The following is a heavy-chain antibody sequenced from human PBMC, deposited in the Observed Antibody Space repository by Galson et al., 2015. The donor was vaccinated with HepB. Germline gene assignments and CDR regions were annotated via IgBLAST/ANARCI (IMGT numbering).Heavy chain of an antibody. CDR3: ARGYPEYFQH. CDR2: IIPIFGTA. Sequence: SVKVSCKASGGTFSSYAISWVRQAPGQGLEWMGGIIPIFGTANYAQKFQGRVTMTRDTSTSTVYMELSSLRSEDTAVYYCARGYPEYFQHWGQGTLVTVSS. V-gene: IGHV1-69*05. J-gene: IGHJ1*01. CDR1: GGTFSSYA. D-gene: IGHD5-18*01.